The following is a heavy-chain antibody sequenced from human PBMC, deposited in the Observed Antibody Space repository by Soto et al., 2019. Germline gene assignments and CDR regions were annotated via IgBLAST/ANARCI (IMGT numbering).Heavy chain of an antibody. CDR2: ISSRGTST. CDR3: AKDTASGTPDYFDY. CDR1: GFTFSNYA. D-gene: IGHD1-26*01. Sequence: PGGSLRLSCAASGFTFSNYAMSWVRRAPGKGLEWVSAISSRGTSTYYADSVKGRFTISRDNSKNTLSLQMNSLRAEDTAVYYCAKDTASGTPDYFDYWDQGTLVTVSS. V-gene: IGHV3-23*01. J-gene: IGHJ4*02.